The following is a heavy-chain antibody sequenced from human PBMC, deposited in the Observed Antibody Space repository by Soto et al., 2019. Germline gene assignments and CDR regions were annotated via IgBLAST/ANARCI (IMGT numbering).Heavy chain of an antibody. CDR3: VRDFEGSYGYGPFDY. CDR1: GFTFTRYS. D-gene: IGHD5-18*01. CDR2: ISSTTNYI. J-gene: IGHJ4*02. Sequence: GGSLRLSCAASGFTFTRYSMNWVRQAPGKGLEWVSSISSTTNYIYYVDSVRGRFTISRDNAKNSLYPQMNSLRAEDTAVYYCVRDFEGSYGYGPFDYWGQGTLVTVSS. V-gene: IGHV3-21*04.